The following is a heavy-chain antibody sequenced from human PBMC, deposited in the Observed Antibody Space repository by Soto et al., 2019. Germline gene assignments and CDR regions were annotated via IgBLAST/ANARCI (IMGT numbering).Heavy chain of an antibody. CDR3: ARGLPYEY. CDR1: GFTFSTFE. D-gene: IGHD2-21*02. J-gene: IGHJ4*02. Sequence: LSLTCAASGFTFSTFEMHWVRQAPGKGLEWVSYISRSGLTSHYADSVRGRFTISRDNARNSLYLQMNSLRVEDTAVYYCARGLPYEYWGQGTQVTVSS. V-gene: IGHV3-48*03. CDR2: ISRSGLTS.